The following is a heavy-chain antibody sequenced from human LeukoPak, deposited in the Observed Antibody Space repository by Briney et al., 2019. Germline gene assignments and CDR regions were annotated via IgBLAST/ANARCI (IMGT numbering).Heavy chain of an antibody. CDR3: ARMFCGGDCNRLTVDWFDP. Sequence: SETLSLTCVVTGYSISSGYYWGWIRQPPGRGLQWIGSIYHRGYTYYNPSLRSRLTIAVDTSNNQFSLRLTSVTAADTAVYYCARMFCGGDCNRLTVDWFDPWGQGTLVTVSS. V-gene: IGHV4-38-2*01. J-gene: IGHJ5*02. CDR1: GYSISSGYY. CDR2: IYHRGYT. D-gene: IGHD2-21*02.